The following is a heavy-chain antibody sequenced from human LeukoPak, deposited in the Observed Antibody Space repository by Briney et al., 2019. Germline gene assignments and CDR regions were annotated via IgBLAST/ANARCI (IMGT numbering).Heavy chain of an antibody. Sequence: PGGSLRLSCSASGFTLSNYYMSWVRQAPGKGLEWVANIKQDGRDKFYVDSVKGRFTISRDNARNSLYLQMNSLRADDTAVYYCARAGSSYDSSDTMGTYWGQGTLVTVSS. J-gene: IGHJ4*02. CDR3: ARAGSSYDSSDTMGTY. D-gene: IGHD3-22*01. CDR2: IKQDGRDK. CDR1: GFTLSNYY. V-gene: IGHV3-7*01.